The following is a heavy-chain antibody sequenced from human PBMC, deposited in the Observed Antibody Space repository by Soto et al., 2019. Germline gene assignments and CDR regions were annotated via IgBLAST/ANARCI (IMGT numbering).Heavy chain of an antibody. CDR2: IIPIFGTA. V-gene: IGHV1-69*12. Sequence: QVQLVQSGAEVKKPGSSVKVSCKASGGTFSSYAISWVRQAPGQGLEWMGGIIPIFGTANYAQKFRGRVTINADESTSTAYMELSSLRSEGTAVYYCARDDGYKLDYYYGMGVWGQGTTVTVCS. CDR3: ARDDGYKLDYYYGMGV. J-gene: IGHJ6*02. CDR1: GGTFSSYA. D-gene: IGHD5-12*01.